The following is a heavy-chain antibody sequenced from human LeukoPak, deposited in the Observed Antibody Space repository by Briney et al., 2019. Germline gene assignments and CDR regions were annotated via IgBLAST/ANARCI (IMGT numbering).Heavy chain of an antibody. J-gene: IGHJ4*02. CDR3: ARDHNYAFDN. V-gene: IGHV3-48*01. Sequence: GGSLRLSCTASGFPFIEYSMTWVRQAPGKGLEWISYIGIDSGNTKYADSVRGRFTISADKAKNSLYLQMNSLRVEDTAVYYCARDHNYAFDNWGQGTLVSVAS. CDR2: IGIDSGNT. CDR1: GFPFIEYS. D-gene: IGHD1-1*01.